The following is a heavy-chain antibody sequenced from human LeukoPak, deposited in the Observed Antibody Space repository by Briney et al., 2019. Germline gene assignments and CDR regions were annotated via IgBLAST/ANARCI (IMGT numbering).Heavy chain of an antibody. V-gene: IGHV3-30*03. Sequence: PGRSLRLSCAASGFTFSNYGMHWVRQTPGKGLGWVAVISYDGSNKYYADSVKGRFTISRDNSKNTLYLQMNSLRAEDTAVYYCARGSSSWYVFPQDPFDYWGQGTLVTVSS. D-gene: IGHD6-13*01. CDR2: ISYDGSNK. CDR1: GFTFSNYG. J-gene: IGHJ4*02. CDR3: ARGSSSWYVFPQDPFDY.